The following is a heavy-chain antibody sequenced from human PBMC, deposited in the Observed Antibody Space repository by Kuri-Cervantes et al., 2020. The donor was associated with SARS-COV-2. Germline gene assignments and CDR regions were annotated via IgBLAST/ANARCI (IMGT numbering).Heavy chain of an antibody. Sequence: GESLKISCAASGFTFSNVWMSWVRQAPGKGLEWVGRIKSKTDGGTTDYAAPVKGRFTISRDDSKNTPYLQMNSLKTEDTAVYYCTTDLVTTDYYYYMDVWGKGTTVTVSS. D-gene: IGHD4-17*01. CDR2: IKSKTDGGTT. CDR1: GFTFSNVW. CDR3: TTDLVTTDYYYYMDV. J-gene: IGHJ6*03. V-gene: IGHV3-15*01.